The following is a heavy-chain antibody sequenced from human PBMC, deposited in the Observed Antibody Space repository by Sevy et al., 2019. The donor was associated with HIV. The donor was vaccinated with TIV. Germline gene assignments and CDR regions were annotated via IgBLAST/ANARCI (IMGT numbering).Heavy chain of an antibody. J-gene: IGHJ4*02. Sequence: SETLSLTCVVYTGSFSGYYWSWSRQPPGKGLEWIGEINHSGSTNYNPTLKSRVTISADTSKNQFSLKLSSVTAADTAVYYCATRRGHLSFDYWGQGTLVTVSS. CDR3: ATRRGHLSFDY. CDR2: INHSGST. V-gene: IGHV4-34*01. CDR1: TGSFSGYY.